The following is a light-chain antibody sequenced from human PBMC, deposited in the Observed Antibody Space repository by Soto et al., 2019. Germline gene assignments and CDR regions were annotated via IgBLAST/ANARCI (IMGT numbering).Light chain of an antibody. CDR2: DNN. CDR1: SSNIGNNY. V-gene: IGLV1-51*01. CDR3: GTWDASLSAYV. Sequence: QSVLTQPPSVSAAPGQKVTISCSGSSSNIGNNYVSWYQQFPGTAPKLLTYDNNKRTSGIPDRFSGSKSGTSATLGITGLQTGDEADYYCGTWDASLSAYVFGTGTKVTVL. J-gene: IGLJ1*01.